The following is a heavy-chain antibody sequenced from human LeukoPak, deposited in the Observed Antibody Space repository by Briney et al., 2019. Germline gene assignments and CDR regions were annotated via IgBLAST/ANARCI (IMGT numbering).Heavy chain of an antibody. Sequence: GGSLRLSCAASGFTFSSYAMSWVRQAPGKGVEWVSAISGSGGSTYYADSVKGRFTISRDNSKNTLYLQMNSLRAEDTAVYYCARDPSDYGDYDVDYYYYYGMDVWGQGTTVTVSS. J-gene: IGHJ6*02. CDR1: GFTFSSYA. CDR2: ISGSGGST. D-gene: IGHD4-17*01. CDR3: ARDPSDYGDYDVDYYYYYGMDV. V-gene: IGHV3-23*01.